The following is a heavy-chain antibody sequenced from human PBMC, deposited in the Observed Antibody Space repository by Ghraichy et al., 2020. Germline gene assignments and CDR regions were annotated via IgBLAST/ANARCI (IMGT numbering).Heavy chain of an antibody. D-gene: IGHD2-8*01. CDR2: IDHSGST. CDR1: GYSISRGYY. Sequence: SETLSLTCTVSGYSISRGYYWDWIRQPPGKGLEWIGSIDHSGSTYYNPSLKSRVTISVDTSKNQFSLKVTSVTAADTAVYFCASRPRGQWFFDYWGQGTLVTVSS. J-gene: IGHJ4*02. CDR3: ASRPRGQWFFDY. V-gene: IGHV4-38-2*02.